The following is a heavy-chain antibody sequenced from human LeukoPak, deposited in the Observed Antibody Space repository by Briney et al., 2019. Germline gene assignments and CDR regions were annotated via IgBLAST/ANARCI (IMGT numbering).Heavy chain of an antibody. CDR1: GGTFSSYA. D-gene: IGHD6-6*01. CDR2: IIPIFGTA. CDR3: ARSDNYRYSSSEFDY. Sequence: GASVKVSCKASGGTFSSYAISWVRQAPGQGLEWMGGIIPIFGTANYAQKFQGRVTITADESTSTAYMELSSLRSEDTAVCYCARSDNYRYSSSEFDYWGQGTLVTVSS. V-gene: IGHV1-69*01. J-gene: IGHJ4*02.